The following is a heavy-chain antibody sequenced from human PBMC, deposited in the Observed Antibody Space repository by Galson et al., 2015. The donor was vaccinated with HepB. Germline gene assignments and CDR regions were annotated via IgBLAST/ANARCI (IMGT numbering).Heavy chain of an antibody. Sequence: SLRLSCAASGFTFSSYSMNWVRQAPGKGLEWVSSISSSSSYIYYADSVKGRFTISRDNAKNSLYLQMNSLGAEDTAAYYCASADEDGDYVHGGYWGQGTLVTVSS. CDR3: ASADEDGDYVHGGY. J-gene: IGHJ4*02. V-gene: IGHV3-21*01. D-gene: IGHD4-17*01. CDR2: ISSSSSYI. CDR1: GFTFSSYS.